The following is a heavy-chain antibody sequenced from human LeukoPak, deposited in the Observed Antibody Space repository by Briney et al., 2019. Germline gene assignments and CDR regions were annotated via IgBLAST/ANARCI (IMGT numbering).Heavy chain of an antibody. D-gene: IGHD6-13*01. V-gene: IGHV1-69*06. Sequence: SVKVSCKASGGTFSSYAISWVRQAPGQGLEWMGGIIPICGTANYAQKFQGRVTITADKSSSTDYMELSSLTSEDTAVYYCARAADRSSYEIGVNCFDPWGEGTLVTVSS. J-gene: IGHJ5*02. CDR3: ARAADRSSYEIGVNCFDP. CDR1: GGTFSSYA. CDR2: IIPICGTA.